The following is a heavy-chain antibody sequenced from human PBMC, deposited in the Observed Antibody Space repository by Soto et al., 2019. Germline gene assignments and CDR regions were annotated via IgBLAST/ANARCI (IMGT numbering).Heavy chain of an antibody. J-gene: IGHJ6*02. CDR2: IDPSDSYT. D-gene: IGHD6-19*01. CDR3: ATSIAVAGTTFYYYYGMDV. CDR1: GYSFTSYW. V-gene: IGHV5-10-1*01. Sequence: GESLKISCKGSGYSFTSYWISWVRQMPGKGLEWMGRIDPSDSYTNYSPSFQGHVTISADKSISTAYLQWSSLKASDTAMYYCATSIAVAGTTFYYYYGMDVWGRGTTVTVSS.